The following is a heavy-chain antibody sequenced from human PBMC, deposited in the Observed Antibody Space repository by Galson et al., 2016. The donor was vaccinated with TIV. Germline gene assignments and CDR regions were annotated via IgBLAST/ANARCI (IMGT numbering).Heavy chain of an antibody. V-gene: IGHV3-15*01. CDR2: SKSKSDGGTT. D-gene: IGHD3-10*01. J-gene: IGHJ6*02. CDR1: GFTFSNAR. CDR3: ATEYYLASGTDPLVGYKGMDV. Sequence: SLRLSCAASGFTFSNARMNWVRQAPGKGLEWVGRSKSKSDGGTTDYAAPVKGRFAISRDDSKNTLYLDMNSLKTDDTALYFCATEYYLASGTDPLVGYKGMDVWGQGTTVTVSS.